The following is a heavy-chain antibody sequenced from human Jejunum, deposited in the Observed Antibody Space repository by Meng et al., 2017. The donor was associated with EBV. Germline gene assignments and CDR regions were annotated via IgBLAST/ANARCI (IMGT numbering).Heavy chain of an antibody. Sequence: QITFKESGPPLVKPTQTLTLTCTFSGFSFSTSGVGVGWIRQPPGKALEWLSLIYWDDDKRYSPSLKSRLTITKDTSKTQVVLTMTNIDPVDTATYYCAHRPSTPLSATFDYWGQGTRVTVSS. D-gene: IGHD2-15*01. J-gene: IGHJ4*02. CDR1: GFSFSTSGVG. CDR3: AHRPSTPLSATFDY. V-gene: IGHV2-5*02. CDR2: IYWDDDK.